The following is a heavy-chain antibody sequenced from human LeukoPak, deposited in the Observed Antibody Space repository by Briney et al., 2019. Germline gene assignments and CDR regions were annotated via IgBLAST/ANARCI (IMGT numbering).Heavy chain of an antibody. Sequence: SQTLSLTCAISGDSVSTNSAAWNWIRRSPSRGLEWLGRTYYRSKWYNDYAVSVKSRITINPDTSKNQFSLQLNSVTPEDTAVYYCARQFYYFDTSGHEFDYWGQGTLVTVSS. J-gene: IGHJ4*02. D-gene: IGHD3-22*01. V-gene: IGHV6-1*01. CDR1: GDSVSTNSAA. CDR2: TYYRSKWYN. CDR3: ARQFYYFDTSGHEFDY.